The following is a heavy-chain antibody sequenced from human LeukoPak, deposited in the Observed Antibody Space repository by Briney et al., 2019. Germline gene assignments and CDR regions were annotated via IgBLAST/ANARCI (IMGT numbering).Heavy chain of an antibody. CDR3: ARVGIVSYFDY. J-gene: IGHJ4*02. CDR2: IWYDGSNK. Sequence: PGGSLRLSCAASGFTFSSYGMHWVRQAPGKGLEWVAVIWYDGSNKHYADSVKGRFTISRDNSKNTLYLQMNSLRAEDTAVYYCARVGIVSYFDYWGQGTLVTVSS. CDR1: GFTFSSYG. D-gene: IGHD2-21*01. V-gene: IGHV3-33*01.